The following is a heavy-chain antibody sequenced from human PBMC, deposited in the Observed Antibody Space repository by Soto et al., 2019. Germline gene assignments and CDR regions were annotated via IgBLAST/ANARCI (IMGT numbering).Heavy chain of an antibody. Sequence: SLRLSWAASGFTFSSYGMHWVRQAPGKGLEWVAVISYDGSNKYYADSVKGRFTISRDNSKNTLYLQMNSLRAEDTAVYYCAKNPYSSGWSLDYWGQGTLVTVSS. V-gene: IGHV3-30*18. D-gene: IGHD6-19*01. CDR2: ISYDGSNK. CDR1: GFTFSSYG. CDR3: AKNPYSSGWSLDY. J-gene: IGHJ4*02.